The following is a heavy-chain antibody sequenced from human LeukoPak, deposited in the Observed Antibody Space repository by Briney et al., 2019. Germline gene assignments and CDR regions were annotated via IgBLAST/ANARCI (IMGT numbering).Heavy chain of an antibody. CDR3: ARALPGGIQLWSSLFDY. CDR2: IIPIFGTA. V-gene: IGHV1-69*13. J-gene: IGHJ4*02. CDR1: GGTFSSYA. D-gene: IGHD5-18*01. Sequence: SVKVSCKASGGTFSSYAISWVRQAPRQGLEWMGGIIPIFGTANYAQKFQGRVTITADESTSTAYMELSSLRSEDTAVYYCARALPGGIQLWSSLFDYWGQGTLVTVSS.